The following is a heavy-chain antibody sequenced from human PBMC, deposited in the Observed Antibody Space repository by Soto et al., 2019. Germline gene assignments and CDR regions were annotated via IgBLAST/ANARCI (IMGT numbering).Heavy chain of an antibody. CDR3: ARGVGSSPPRY. CDR1: GGSISVYY. V-gene: IGHV4-59*01. J-gene: IGHJ4*02. D-gene: IGHD1-26*01. CDR2: IYASGSP. Sequence: SETLSLTCSISGGSISVYYWSWIRQRPGQGLEWIGYIYASGSPYCNPSLRSRVTISADTSKNQISLKLTSPTAADTAVYYCARGVGSSPPRYWGRGTLVTVSS.